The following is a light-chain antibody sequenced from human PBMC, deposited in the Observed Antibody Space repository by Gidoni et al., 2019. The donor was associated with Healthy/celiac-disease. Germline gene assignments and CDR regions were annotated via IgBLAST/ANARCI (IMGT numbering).Light chain of an antibody. Sequence: AIRRTQSPSSLSASTGDRVTITCRAGQGISIYLAWYQQKPGKAPKPLIYAASTLQSGVPSRFSGRGSGTDFTLPISCLQSEDFATYSCQQYYSYPHTFGQGTKLEIK. V-gene: IGKV1-8*01. CDR1: QGISIY. CDR3: QQYYSYPHT. J-gene: IGKJ2*01. CDR2: AAS.